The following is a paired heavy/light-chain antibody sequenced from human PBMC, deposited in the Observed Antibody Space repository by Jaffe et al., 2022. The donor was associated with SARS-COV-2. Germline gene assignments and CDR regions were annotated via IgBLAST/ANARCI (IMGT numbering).Heavy chain of an antibody. J-gene: IGHJ5*02. V-gene: IGHV2-5*02. Sequence: QITLKESGPTVIKPTQTLTLTCNFSGFSLTTSGVGVGWIRQPPGKALEWLALIYWDDVPSYNPSLQNRLTITKETSGNQVALTMTDMDPVDTATYYCAHSPPYDLWNGEYGRGYNRFDRWGQGIRVTVSS. CDR2: IYWDDVP. CDR3: AHSPPYDLWNGEYGRGYNRFDR. D-gene: IGHD3-3*01. CDR1: GFSLTTSGVG.
Light chain of an antibody. Sequence: DIVMTQTPLSLSVTPGESAAISCRSSQSLLDSNDGNTYLDWFVQRPGQSPQLLIYTVSFRASGVPDRVRGSGSGTDFTLEISRVEADDVGVYYCMQRLEFPFTFGLGTKLEIK. CDR1: QSLLDSNDGNTY. V-gene: IGKV2-40*01. J-gene: IGKJ2*01. CDR2: TVS. CDR3: MQRLEFPFT.